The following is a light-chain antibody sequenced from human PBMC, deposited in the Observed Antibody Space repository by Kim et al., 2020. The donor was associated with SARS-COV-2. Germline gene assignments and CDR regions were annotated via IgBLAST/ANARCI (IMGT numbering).Light chain of an antibody. CDR2: EDT. CDR3: QSYDSSNHGV. V-gene: IGLV6-57*01. Sequence: KQVTISCPRLSGRSASNYVQWYKQRPGSSPTTVIYEDTQRPSGVPDRFSGSIDSSSNSASLTISGLKTEDEADYYCQSYDSSNHGVFGGGTQLTVL. J-gene: IGLJ3*02. CDR1: SGRSASNY.